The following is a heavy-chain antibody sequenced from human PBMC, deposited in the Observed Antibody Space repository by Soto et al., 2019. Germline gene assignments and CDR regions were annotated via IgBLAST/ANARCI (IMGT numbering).Heavy chain of an antibody. CDR3: ARGPYSNYFDY. J-gene: IGHJ4*02. Sequence: QVQLVQSGAVVKKPGSSVNVSCKASGGTFSSSAISWVRQVPGQGLEWMGGISPIFGTANYAQKFQGRVTITADKSTSTAYMELSSLRAEDSAVDYFARGPYSNYFDYWGQGTLVTVSS. D-gene: IGHD2-15*01. V-gene: IGHV1-69*06. CDR1: GGTFSSSA. CDR2: ISPIFGTA.